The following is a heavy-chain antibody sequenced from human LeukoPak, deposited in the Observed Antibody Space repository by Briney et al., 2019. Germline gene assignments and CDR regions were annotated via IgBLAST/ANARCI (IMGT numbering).Heavy chain of an antibody. CDR3: ASGCGGDCDISHSRAFDI. CDR2: INPNSGGT. J-gene: IGHJ3*02. V-gene: IGHV1-2*04. Sequence: ASVKVSCKASGYTFTGYYMHWVRQAPGQGLEWMGWINPNSGGTNYVQKFQGWVTMTRDTSISTAYMELSRLRSEDTAVYYCASGCGGDCDISHSRAFDIWGQGTMVTVSS. CDR1: GYTFTGYY. D-gene: IGHD2-21*01.